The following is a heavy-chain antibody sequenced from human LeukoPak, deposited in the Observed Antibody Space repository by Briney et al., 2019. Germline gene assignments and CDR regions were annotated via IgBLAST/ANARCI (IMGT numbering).Heavy chain of an antibody. V-gene: IGHV4-31*03. Sequence: PLSLPSPVSGGSIRSGGYYWSWIRRHPGKGLEWIGYIYYSGSTYYNPSLKSRVTISVDTSKNQFSLKLSSVTAADTAVDYCARGEYDSSGYDAFDIWGQGTMVTVSS. CDR2: IYYSGST. J-gene: IGHJ3*02. CDR1: GGSIRSGGYY. D-gene: IGHD3-22*01. CDR3: ARGEYDSSGYDAFDI.